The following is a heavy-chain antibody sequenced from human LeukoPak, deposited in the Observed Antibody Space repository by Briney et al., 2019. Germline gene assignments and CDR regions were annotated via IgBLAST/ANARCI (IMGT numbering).Heavy chain of an antibody. CDR3: TRVRASRWLQPHYFDY. CDR2: INHSGST. V-gene: IGHV4-34*01. CDR1: GGSFSGYY. Sequence: SETLSLTCAVYGGSFSGYYWSWIRRPPGKGLEWIGEINHSGSTNYNPSLKSRVTISVDTSKNQFSLKLSSVTAADTAVYYCTRVRASRWLQPHYFDYWGQGTLVTVSS. D-gene: IGHD5-24*01. J-gene: IGHJ4*02.